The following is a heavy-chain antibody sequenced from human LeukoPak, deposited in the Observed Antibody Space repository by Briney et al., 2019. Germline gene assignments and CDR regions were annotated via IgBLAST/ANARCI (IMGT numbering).Heavy chain of an antibody. CDR3: ARDIAAVAGWFDP. CDR2: IYYSGST. Sequence: SETLSLTCTVSGGSISSYYWSWIRQPPGKGLEWIGYIYYSGSTDYNPSLKSRVTISVDTSKNQFSLKLSSVTAADTAVYYCARDIAAVAGWFDPWGQGTLVTVSS. V-gene: IGHV4-59*01. J-gene: IGHJ5*02. D-gene: IGHD6-19*01. CDR1: GGSISSYY.